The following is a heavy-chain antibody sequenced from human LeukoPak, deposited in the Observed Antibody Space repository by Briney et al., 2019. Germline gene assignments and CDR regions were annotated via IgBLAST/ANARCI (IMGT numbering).Heavy chain of an antibody. J-gene: IGHJ6*03. D-gene: IGHD5-24*01. CDR3: ARDSGDGYNYYYYYMDV. CDR2: IGPTGTDR. Sequence: GGSLRLSCAASGFTFSSCGFNWVRQAPGKGLEWVSSIGPTGTDRYYADSVRGRFTVSRDNAKNTLYLQMNSLRAEDTAVYYCARDSGDGYNYYYYYMDVWGKGTTVTVSS. V-gene: IGHV3-21*01. CDR1: GFTFSSCG.